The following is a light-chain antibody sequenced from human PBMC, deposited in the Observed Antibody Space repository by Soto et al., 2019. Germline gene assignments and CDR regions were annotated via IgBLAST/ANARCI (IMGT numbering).Light chain of an antibody. CDR3: QHYDKSLPPVT. J-gene: IGKJ4*01. Sequence: DIILTQSPAIVSVSPGERATLSCRASRSVSTNLAWYQHKHGQAPRLLIYGASTRVTDIPARFSGSGSGTDFTLTINYLKSEDFGVYYFQHYDKSLPPVTFGGGTKVEI. CDR1: RSVSTN. V-gene: IGKV3-15*01. CDR2: GAS.